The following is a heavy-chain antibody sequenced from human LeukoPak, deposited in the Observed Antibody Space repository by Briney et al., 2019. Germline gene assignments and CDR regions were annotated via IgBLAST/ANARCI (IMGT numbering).Heavy chain of an antibody. V-gene: IGHV4-59*01. D-gene: IGHD6-19*01. J-gene: IGHJ4*02. CDR1: GGSISSYY. Sequence: SETLSLTCTVSGGSISSYYWSWIRQPPGKGLEWIGYIYYSGSTNYNPSLKSRVTISVDTSKNQFSLKLSSVTAADTAVNYCAREIAVAGLDYWGQGTLVTVSS. CDR2: IYYSGST. CDR3: AREIAVAGLDY.